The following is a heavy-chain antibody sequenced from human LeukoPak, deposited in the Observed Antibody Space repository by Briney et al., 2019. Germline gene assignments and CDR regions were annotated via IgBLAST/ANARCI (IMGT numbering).Heavy chain of an antibody. CDR3: ARVRCSSNSCFPDY. D-gene: IGHD2-2*01. Sequence: GGSLRLSCAASGFTFSTYWMSWVRQAPGKGLELVANIKQDGSDKYYVDSVKGRFTISRDNAKNSLFLQMNSLRAEDTAVYYCARVRCSSNSCFPDYWGQGTLVTVSS. CDR2: IKQDGSDK. V-gene: IGHV3-7*01. CDR1: GFTFSTYW. J-gene: IGHJ4*02.